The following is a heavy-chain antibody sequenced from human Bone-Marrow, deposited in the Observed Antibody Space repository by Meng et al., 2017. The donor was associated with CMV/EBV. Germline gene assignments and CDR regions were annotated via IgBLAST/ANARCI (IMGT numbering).Heavy chain of an antibody. V-gene: IGHV3-30*02. J-gene: IGHJ4*02. Sequence: GESLKISCVASGFTFSSYGMHWVRQAPGKGLEWVAFIRYDGSNKYYADSVKGRFTISRDNSKNTLYLQMNSLRAEDTAVYYCAKARSVVTPYYFDYLVQGTLVTVPS. CDR3: AKARSVVTPYYFDY. CDR1: GFTFSSYG. D-gene: IGHD4-23*01. CDR2: IRYDGSNK.